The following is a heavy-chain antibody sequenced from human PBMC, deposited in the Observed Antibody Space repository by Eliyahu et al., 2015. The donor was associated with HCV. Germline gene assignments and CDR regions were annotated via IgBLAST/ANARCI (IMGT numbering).Heavy chain of an antibody. J-gene: IGHJ4*02. CDR2: IYYSGST. CDR3: ARHGPRRYYDSSGYSPPFDY. V-gene: IGHV4-39*01. CDR1: GGSISSSSYY. D-gene: IGHD3-22*01. Sequence: QLQLQESGPGLVKPSETLSPTCTVSGGSISSSSYYWGWIRQPPGKGLEWIGSIYYSGSTYYNPSLKSRVTISVDTSKNQFSLKLSSVTAADTAVYYCARHGPRRYYDSSGYSPPFDYWGQGTLVTVSS.